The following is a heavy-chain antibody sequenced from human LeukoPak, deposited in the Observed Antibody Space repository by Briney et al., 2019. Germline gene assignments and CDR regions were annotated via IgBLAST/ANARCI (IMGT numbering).Heavy chain of an antibody. J-gene: IGHJ4*02. CDR1: GGSFTGYY. V-gene: IGHV4-34*01. Sequence: SETLSLTCGVSGGSFTGYYWSWIRQPPGKGLEWIGEVRYSGSTNSNPSLKSRLTMSVDTPKNQFSVRLSSVTAADSAVYYCARDGPLRTVTAHDYWGQGTLVTVSS. D-gene: IGHD4-17*01. CDR3: ARDGPLRTVTAHDY. CDR2: VRYSGST.